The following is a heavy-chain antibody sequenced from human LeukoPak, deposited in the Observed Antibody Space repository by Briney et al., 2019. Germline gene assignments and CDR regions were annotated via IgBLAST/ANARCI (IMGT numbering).Heavy chain of an antibody. CDR1: GFTFSTYG. CDR3: AKDSGSYYWSPIDY. Sequence: SGGSLRLSCAASGFTFSTYGMNWVRQAPGKGLEWGAVISYDGSNKYYADSVKGRFTISRDNSKNTLYLQMNGLRAEDTAVYYCAKDSGSYYWSPIDYWGQGTLVTVSS. J-gene: IGHJ4*02. CDR2: ISYDGSNK. V-gene: IGHV3-30*18. D-gene: IGHD1-26*01.